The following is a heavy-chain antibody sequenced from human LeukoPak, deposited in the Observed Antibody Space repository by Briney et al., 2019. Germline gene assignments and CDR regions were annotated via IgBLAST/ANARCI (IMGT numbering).Heavy chain of an antibody. V-gene: IGHV1-69*05. D-gene: IGHD2-2*02. CDR3: ARDVVVPAAILVAFDY. CDR2: IIPIFGTA. J-gene: IGHJ4*02. Sequence: SVKVSCKASGGTFSSYAISWVRQAPGQGLEWMGGIIPIFGTANYAQKFQGRVTITTDESTSTAYMELRSLRSDDTAVYYCARDVVVPAAILVAFDYWGQGTLVTVSS. CDR1: GGTFSSYA.